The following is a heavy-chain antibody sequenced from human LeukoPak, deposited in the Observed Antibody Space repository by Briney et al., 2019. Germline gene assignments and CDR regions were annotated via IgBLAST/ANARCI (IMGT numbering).Heavy chain of an antibody. D-gene: IGHD3-3*01. Sequence: GGSLRLSCAASGFTFSSYEMNWVRQAPGKGLEWVSGINWNGGSTGYADSVKGRFTISRDNAKNSLYLQMNSLRAEDTALYYCARVGFWSGYYYFDYWGQGTLVTVSS. V-gene: IGHV3-20*04. J-gene: IGHJ4*02. CDR3: ARVGFWSGYYYFDY. CDR2: INWNGGST. CDR1: GFTFSSYE.